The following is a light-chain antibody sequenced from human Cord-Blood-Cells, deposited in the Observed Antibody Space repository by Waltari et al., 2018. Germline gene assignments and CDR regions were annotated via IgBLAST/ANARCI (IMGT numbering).Light chain of an antibody. Sequence: NFMLTQPHSVSESPGKTVTISCTRSSGSIASNYVQWYQQRPGSAPTTVIYEDNQRPSGVPARFSGSIDRSSNSASLTISGLKTEDEADYYCQSYDSSNWVFGGGTKLTVL. CDR3: QSYDSSNWV. CDR1: SGSIASNY. V-gene: IGLV6-57*03. J-gene: IGLJ3*02. CDR2: EDN.